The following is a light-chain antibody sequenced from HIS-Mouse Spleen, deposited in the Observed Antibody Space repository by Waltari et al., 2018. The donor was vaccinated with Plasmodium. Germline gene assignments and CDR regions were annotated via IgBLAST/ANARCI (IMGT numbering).Light chain of an antibody. CDR3: CSYAGSYTWV. CDR2: DVS. V-gene: IGLV2-11*01. J-gene: IGLJ3*02. CDR1: SSDVGGYNY. Sequence: QSALTHPRSVSGSPGQSVTISCLGTSSDVGGYNYVSWYQQHPGKAPKLMIYDVSKRPSGVPDRFSGSKSGNTASLTISGLQAEDEADYYCCSYAGSYTWVFGGGTKLTVL.